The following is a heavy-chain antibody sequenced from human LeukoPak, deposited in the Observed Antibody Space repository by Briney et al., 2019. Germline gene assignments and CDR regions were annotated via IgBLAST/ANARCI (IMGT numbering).Heavy chain of an antibody. J-gene: IGHJ4*02. CDR3: AKSRSDVVDY. CDR2: ISYDGSNK. V-gene: IGHV3-30*18. D-gene: IGHD3-3*01. CDR1: GFTFSSYG. Sequence: PGRSLRLSCAASGFTFSSYGMHWVRQAPGKGLEWVAVISYDGSNKYHADSVKGRFTISRDNSKNTLYLQMNSLRAEDTAVYYCAKSRSDVVDYWGQGTLVTVSS.